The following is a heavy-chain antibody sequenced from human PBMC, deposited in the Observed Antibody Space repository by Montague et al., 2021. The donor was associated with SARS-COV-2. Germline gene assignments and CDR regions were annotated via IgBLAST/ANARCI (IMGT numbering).Heavy chain of an antibody. D-gene: IGHD3-10*01. Sequence: SLRLSCAASGFTFSTYVMGWVRQAQGGGLEWVAGITSYGGGTYYAGSVRGRFTISRDNSNKTLFLQMNSLRVDDTAVYYCARGGYLQSIDYWGPGILVTVSS. J-gene: IGHJ4*02. CDR3: ARGGYLQSIDY. CDR1: GFTFSTYV. V-gene: IGHV3-23*01. CDR2: ITSYGGGT.